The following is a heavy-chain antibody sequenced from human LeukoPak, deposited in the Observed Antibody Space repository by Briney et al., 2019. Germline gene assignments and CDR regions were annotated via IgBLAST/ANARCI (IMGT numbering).Heavy chain of an antibody. CDR2: IYSGGST. D-gene: IGHD6-6*01. Sequence: GGSLRLSCAASGFTVSSNYMSWVRQAPGKGLEWVSVIYSGGSTYYADSVKGRFTISRDNSKNTLYLRMNSLRAEDTAVYYCARGSRQTGFDPWGQGTLVTASS. V-gene: IGHV3-66*02. CDR1: GFTVSSNY. J-gene: IGHJ5*02. CDR3: ARGSRQTGFDP.